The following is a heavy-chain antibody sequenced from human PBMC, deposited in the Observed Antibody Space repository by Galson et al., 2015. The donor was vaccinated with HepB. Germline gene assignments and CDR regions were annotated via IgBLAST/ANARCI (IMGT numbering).Heavy chain of an antibody. Sequence: CAISGDSVSSNSAAWNWIRQSPSRGLEWLGRTYYRSKWYNDYAVSVKSRITINPDTSKNQFSLQLSSVTPEDTAVYYRAREPGIAAAGRGGNWFDPWGQGTLVTVSS. CDR1: GDSVSSNSAA. D-gene: IGHD6-13*01. V-gene: IGHV6-1*01. CDR3: AREPGIAAAGRGGNWFDP. J-gene: IGHJ5*02. CDR2: TYYRSKWYN.